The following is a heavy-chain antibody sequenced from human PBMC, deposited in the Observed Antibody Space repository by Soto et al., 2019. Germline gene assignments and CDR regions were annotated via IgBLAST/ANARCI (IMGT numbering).Heavy chain of an antibody. CDR2: ISAYNGNT. CDR1: GYTFTSDG. Sequence: ASVKVSCKASGYTFTSDGISWVRQAPGQGLEWVGWISAYNGNTNYAQKFQGRVTMTTDTSTSTAYMELWSPISDDTAVYYCARDGCSSGCYVYWGQGTLVTVSS. V-gene: IGHV1-18*01. CDR3: ARDGCSSGCYVY. J-gene: IGHJ4*02. D-gene: IGHD6-19*01.